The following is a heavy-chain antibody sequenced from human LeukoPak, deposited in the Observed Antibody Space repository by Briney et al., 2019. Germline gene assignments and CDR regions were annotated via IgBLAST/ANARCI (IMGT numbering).Heavy chain of an antibody. D-gene: IGHD6-13*01. CDR2: INHSGST. CDR1: GGSFSGYY. J-gene: IGHJ5*02. V-gene: IGHV4-34*01. CDR3: ARANARNSSTGGGP. Sequence: PSETLSLTCAVYGGSFSGYYWSWIRQPPGKGLEWIGEINHSGSTNYNPSLKSRVTISVDTSKNQFSLKLSSVTAADTAVYYCARANARNSSTGGGPWGQGTLVTVSS.